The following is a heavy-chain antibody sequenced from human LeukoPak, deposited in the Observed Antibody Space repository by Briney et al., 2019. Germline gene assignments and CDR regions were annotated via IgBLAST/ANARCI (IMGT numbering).Heavy chain of an antibody. CDR3: ASLYGDHNYYYYGMDV. CDR1: GFTFSSYW. Sequence: PGGSLRLSCAASGFTFSSYWMSWVRQAPGKGLEWVANIKQDGSEKYYVDSVKGRFTTSRDNAKNSLYLQMNSLRAEDTAVYYCASLYGDHNYYYYGMDVWGQGTTVTVSS. V-gene: IGHV3-7*01. CDR2: IKQDGSEK. D-gene: IGHD4-17*01. J-gene: IGHJ6*02.